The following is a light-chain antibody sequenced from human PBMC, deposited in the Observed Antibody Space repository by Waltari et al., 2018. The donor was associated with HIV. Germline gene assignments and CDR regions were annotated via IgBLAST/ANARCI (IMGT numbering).Light chain of an antibody. V-gene: IGLV9-49*01. Sequence: QPVLTQPPSASASLGASVTLTCTLSSGYSNYKVDWYQQRPGKGPRFVMRVGTGGIVGSKGEGIPDRFSVLGSGLNRYRTINNIQEEDERDYYCGADHGSGSNWVFGGGTKLTVL. CDR3: GADHGSGSNWV. CDR1: SGYSNYK. J-gene: IGLJ2*01. CDR2: VGTGGIVG.